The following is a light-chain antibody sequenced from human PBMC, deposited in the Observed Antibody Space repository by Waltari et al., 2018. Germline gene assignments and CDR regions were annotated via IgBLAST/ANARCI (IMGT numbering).Light chain of an antibody. V-gene: IGKV1-33*01. Sequence: DIQMTQSPSSLSASVGDRVTITCQASQDIKKYLNWYQQKPGKAPKLLIYDASSLETGVPSRFRGSGSGTDFTFTIISLQPEDVATYYCQQYENLPITFGQGTRLDFK. CDR2: DAS. J-gene: IGKJ5*01. CDR3: QQYENLPIT. CDR1: QDIKKY.